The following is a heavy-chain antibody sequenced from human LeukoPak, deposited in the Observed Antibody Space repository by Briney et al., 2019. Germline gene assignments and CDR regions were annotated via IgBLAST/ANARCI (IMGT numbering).Heavy chain of an antibody. V-gene: IGHV4-39*01. CDR1: GGSISSSSYY. CDR2: IYYSGST. Sequence: SETLSLTCTVSGGSISSSSYYWGWIRQPPGKGLEWIGSIYYSGSTYYNPSLKSRVTISVDTSKNQFSLKLSSVTAADTAVYYCARLYRSPNIKDAFDIWGQGTMVTVSS. J-gene: IGHJ3*02. CDR3: ARLYRSPNIKDAFDI. D-gene: IGHD2/OR15-2a*01.